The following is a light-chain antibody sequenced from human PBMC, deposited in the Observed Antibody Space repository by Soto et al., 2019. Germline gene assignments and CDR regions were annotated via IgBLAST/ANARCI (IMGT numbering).Light chain of an antibody. V-gene: IGLV1-47*01. Sequence: QPVLTQPPSASGTPGQRVTISCSGSSSNIGSNYVYWYQQLPGTAPKLLIYRNNQRPSGVPDRFSGSKSGTSASLAISGLRSEDEADYYCAAWDDSLSGVFGGGTKPTVL. CDR1: SSNIGSNY. CDR3: AAWDDSLSGV. J-gene: IGLJ3*02. CDR2: RNN.